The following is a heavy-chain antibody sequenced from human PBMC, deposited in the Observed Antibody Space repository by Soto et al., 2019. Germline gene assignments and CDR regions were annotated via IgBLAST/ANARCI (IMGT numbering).Heavy chain of an antibody. Sequence: GGSLRLSCAASGFTFRTFWMHWVRQAPGKGLVWVSRIASDGNTTTYADSVKGRFTISRDNAKNSLYLQMNSLRAEDTAVYYCSRLPPENRGLDAFDIWGQGTMVTVSS. D-gene: IGHD2-15*01. CDR1: GFTFRTFW. CDR2: IASDGNTT. V-gene: IGHV3-74*01. CDR3: SRLPPENRGLDAFDI. J-gene: IGHJ3*02.